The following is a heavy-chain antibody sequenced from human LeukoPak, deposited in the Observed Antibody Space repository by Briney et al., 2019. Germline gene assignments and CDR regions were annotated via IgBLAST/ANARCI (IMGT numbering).Heavy chain of an antibody. J-gene: IGHJ4*02. CDR3: ARDNGHRRLEAAGLGY. CDR2: ISSSGSYI. V-gene: IGHV3-21*01. D-gene: IGHD6-13*01. Sequence: GGSLRLSCATSGFIFSTYTMNWVRQAPGKGLEWVSSISSSGSYIFYADSVKGRFTISRDNAKNSLYLQMNSLRAEDTAVYYCARDNGHRRLEAAGLGYWGQGTLVTVSS. CDR1: GFIFSTYT.